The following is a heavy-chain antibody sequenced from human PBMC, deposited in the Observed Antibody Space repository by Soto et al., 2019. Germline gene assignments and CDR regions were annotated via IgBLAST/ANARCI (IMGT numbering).Heavy chain of an antibody. CDR2: ISGYNGYP. CDR1: GYIFTNYG. CDR3: ARGSSGALYDY. J-gene: IGHJ4*02. Sequence: QIHLVQSGAAVRKPGASVNVSCKTSGYIFTNYGVSWVRQAPGEGLEVVGWISGYNGYPKYGQRFQGRVTLSTDTSTTTGYMELRNLRSDDTAVYYCARGSSGALYDYWGQGTLLTVSS. V-gene: IGHV1-18*04.